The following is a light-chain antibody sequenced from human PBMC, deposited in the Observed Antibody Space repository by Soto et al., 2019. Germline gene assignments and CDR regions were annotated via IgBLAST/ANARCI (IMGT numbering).Light chain of an antibody. CDR3: QQYYHWPRT. Sequence: PGERATLSCRASESVSIYLVWYQQRPGQAPRLLIYAASTRATGIPARFSGSGSGTDFILTITSLQTEDFAVYYCQQYYHWPRTFGQGTKVDIK. CDR1: ESVSIY. V-gene: IGKV3-15*01. J-gene: IGKJ1*01. CDR2: AAS.